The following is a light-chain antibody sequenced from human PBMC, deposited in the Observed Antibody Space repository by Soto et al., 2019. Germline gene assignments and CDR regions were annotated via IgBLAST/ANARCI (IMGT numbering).Light chain of an antibody. V-gene: IGLV1-47*01. J-gene: IGLJ1*01. CDR1: TSNIGSNY. CDR3: ATWDDSLNGFYV. Sequence: HSVLTQPPSASGTPGQGVTISCSGSTSNIGSNYVYWYQQLPGTAPKLLIYRNNQRPSGVPDRFSGSKSGTSASLAISGLRSDDEADYFCATWDDSLNGFYVFGTGTQLTVL. CDR2: RNN.